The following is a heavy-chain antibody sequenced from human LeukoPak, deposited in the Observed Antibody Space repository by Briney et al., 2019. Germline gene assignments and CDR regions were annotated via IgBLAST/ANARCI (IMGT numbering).Heavy chain of an antibody. CDR2: INTNTGNP. V-gene: IGHV7-4-1*02. D-gene: IGHD3-22*01. CDR1: GYTFTNYA. CDR3: ASTPARYDGSGYYSSDY. J-gene: IGHJ4*02. Sequence: ASVKVSCTTSGYTFTNYAMNWVRQAPGQGLEWMGWINTNTGNPTYAQGFTGRFVFSLDTSVSTAYLQISSLKAEDTAVYYCASTPARYDGSGYYSSDYWGQGTLVTVSS.